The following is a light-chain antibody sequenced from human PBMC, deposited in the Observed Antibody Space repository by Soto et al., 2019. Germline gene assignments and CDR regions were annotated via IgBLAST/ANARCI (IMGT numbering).Light chain of an antibody. CDR1: ALPKQY. Sequence: SYELTQPPSVSVSPGQTARITCSGDALPKQYAYWYQQKAGQAPVLVIYKDSERPSGIPERFSGSSSGTTVTLTISGVQAEDEADYYCQSADSSGTYSVVFGGGTKVTVL. J-gene: IGLJ2*01. CDR2: KDS. V-gene: IGLV3-25*03. CDR3: QSADSSGTYSVV.